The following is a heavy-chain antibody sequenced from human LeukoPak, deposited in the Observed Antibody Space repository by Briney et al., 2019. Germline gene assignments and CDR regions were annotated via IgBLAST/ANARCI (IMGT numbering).Heavy chain of an antibody. CDR3: ARKAAAGIPPLYNWFDP. D-gene: IGHD6-13*01. V-gene: IGHV4-59*01. CDR1: GGSISSYY. CDR2: IYYTGST. J-gene: IGHJ5*02. Sequence: SETLSLTCTVSGGSISSYYWSWVRQPPGKGLEWIGYIYYTGSTNYNPSLRSRVTISVDTSKNQLSLKLTSVTPADTAVYYCARKAAAGIPPLYNWFDPWGQGTLVTVSA.